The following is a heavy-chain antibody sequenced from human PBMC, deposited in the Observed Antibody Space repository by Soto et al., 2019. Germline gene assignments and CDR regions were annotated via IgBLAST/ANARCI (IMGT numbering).Heavy chain of an antibody. CDR1: GFTFSSYA. V-gene: IGHV3-23*01. CDR3: AKDEGSGWYYFDY. D-gene: IGHD6-19*01. J-gene: IGHJ4*02. Sequence: EVQLLESGGGLVQPGGSLRLSCAASGFTFSSYAMNWVRQAPGKGLEWVSSISGTSGRTYYADSVEGRFTISRDNSKNTLYLQIDRLSAEDTAVYYCAKDEGSGWYYFDYWGQGTLVSVSS. CDR2: ISGTSGRT.